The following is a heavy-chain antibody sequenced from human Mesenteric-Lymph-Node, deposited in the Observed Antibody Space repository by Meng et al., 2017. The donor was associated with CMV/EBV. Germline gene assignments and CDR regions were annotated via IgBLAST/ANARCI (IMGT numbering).Heavy chain of an antibody. CDR3: ARSGPAAIGLPYYYYGMDV. D-gene: IGHD2-2*02. Sequence: SVKVSCKASGGTFSSYTISWVRQAPGQGLEWMGGIIPIFGTANYAQKFQGRVTITTDESTSTAYMELSSLRSEDTAVYYCARSGPAAIGLPYYYYGMDVWGQGTTVTVSS. J-gene: IGHJ6*02. V-gene: IGHV1-69*05. CDR2: IIPIFGTA. CDR1: GGTFSSYT.